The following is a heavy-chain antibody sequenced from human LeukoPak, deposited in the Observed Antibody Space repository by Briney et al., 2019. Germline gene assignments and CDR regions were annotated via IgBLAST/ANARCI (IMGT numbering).Heavy chain of an antibody. CDR1: GFTFSSYG. CDR3: ARDGHCSSTSCPRPGMDV. CDR2: IWYDGSNK. D-gene: IGHD2-2*01. V-gene: IGHV3-33*01. J-gene: IGHJ6*02. Sequence: GGSLRLSCAASGFTFSSYGMHWVRQAPGKGLEWVAVIWYDGSNKYYADSVKGRFTISRDNSKNTLYLQMNSLRAEDTAVYYCARDGHCSSTSCPRPGMDVWGQGTTVTVSS.